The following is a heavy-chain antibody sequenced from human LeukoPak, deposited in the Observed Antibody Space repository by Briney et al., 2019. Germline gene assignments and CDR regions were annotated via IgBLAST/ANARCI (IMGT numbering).Heavy chain of an antibody. Sequence: ASVKVSCKASGYTFTSYGISWVRQAPGQGLEWMGWISTYNGSPNYAQKLQGRVTMTTDTSTTTAYMELRSLRSDDTAVYYCARGRLGYCSTISCPYFDYWGQGTLVTVSS. J-gene: IGHJ4*02. CDR3: ARGRLGYCSTISCPYFDY. D-gene: IGHD2-2*01. V-gene: IGHV1-18*01. CDR2: ISTYNGSP. CDR1: GYTFTSYG.